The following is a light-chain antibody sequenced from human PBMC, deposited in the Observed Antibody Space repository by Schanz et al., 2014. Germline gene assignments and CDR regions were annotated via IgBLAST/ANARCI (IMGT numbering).Light chain of an antibody. J-gene: IGKJ2*01. V-gene: IGKV1-5*01. CDR2: DAS. Sequence: DIQMTQSPSSLSASVGDRVTITCQTSQDVSKYLNWYQHKPGKAPKVLIYDASRLESGVPSRFSGSGSATEFTLTISNLQPDDFATYYCQQYNSYSHTFGQGTKLEIK. CDR3: QQYNSYSHT. CDR1: QDVSKY.